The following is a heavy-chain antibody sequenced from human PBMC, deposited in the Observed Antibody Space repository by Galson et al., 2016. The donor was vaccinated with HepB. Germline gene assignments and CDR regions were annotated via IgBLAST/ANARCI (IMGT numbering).Heavy chain of an antibody. D-gene: IGHD3-10*01. V-gene: IGHV5-51*01. CDR1: GYKFSNYW. Sequence: QSGAEVKKPGESLKISCQGSGYKFSNYWIAWVRQMPGKGLEWMGVVHPGDSDTIYSPSFQGQVTISADKSLTTAYVQWSSLRASDTAMYYCARRRGNYYGSASSGVDYWGQGTLVTVSS. CDR2: VHPGDSDT. CDR3: ARRRGNYYGSASSGVDY. J-gene: IGHJ4*02.